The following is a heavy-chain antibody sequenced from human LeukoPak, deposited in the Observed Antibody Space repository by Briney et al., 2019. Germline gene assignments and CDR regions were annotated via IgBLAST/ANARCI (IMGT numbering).Heavy chain of an antibody. V-gene: IGHV3-48*01. Sequence: GGSLRLSCAASGFTFSSYSMNWVRQAPGKGLEWVSYISSSSSTIYYADSVKGRFTISRDNAKNSPYLQMNSLRAEDTAVYYCAREFSGSNYGFPFDYWGQGTLVTVSS. CDR3: AREFSGSNYGFPFDY. CDR2: ISSSSSTI. J-gene: IGHJ4*02. CDR1: GFTFSSYS. D-gene: IGHD1-26*01.